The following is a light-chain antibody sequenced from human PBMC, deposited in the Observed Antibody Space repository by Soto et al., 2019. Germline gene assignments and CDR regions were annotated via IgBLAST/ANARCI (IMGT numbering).Light chain of an antibody. CDR1: QSISSW. V-gene: IGKV1-39*01. Sequence: GDRVTITCRASQSISSWLAWYQQKPGKAPKLLIYAASSLQSGVPSRFSGSGSGTDFTLTISSLQPEDFATYYCQQSYSTPRTCGQGNKGDIK. CDR3: QQSYSTPRT. CDR2: AAS. J-gene: IGKJ1*01.